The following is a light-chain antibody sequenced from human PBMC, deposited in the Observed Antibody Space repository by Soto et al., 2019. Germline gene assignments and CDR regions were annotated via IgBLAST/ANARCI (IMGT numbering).Light chain of an antibody. CDR1: SSDVGSYNL. CDR3: SSYAGSSNV. CDR2: EVN. J-gene: IGLJ1*01. V-gene: IGLV2-23*02. Sequence: QSALTQPASVSWSPGQSITISCTGTSSDVGSYNLVSWFQQLPGKAPKLMIYEVNKRPSGVSNRFSGSKSGNTASLTISGLQAEDEADYYCSSYAGSSNVFGTGTKVTVL.